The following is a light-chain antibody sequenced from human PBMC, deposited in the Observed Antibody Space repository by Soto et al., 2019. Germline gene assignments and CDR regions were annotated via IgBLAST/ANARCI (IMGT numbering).Light chain of an antibody. Sequence: QSVLTQPPSASGTPGQRVTISCSGSSSNIGSNTVNWYQQLPGTAPKVLIYSNNQRPSGVPDRFSGSKSGTSASLAISGLQSEDEAHYYCAACDASVNGHVVFGGGTKLTVL. J-gene: IGLJ2*01. CDR3: AACDASVNGHVV. CDR2: SNN. CDR1: SSNIGSNT. V-gene: IGLV1-44*01.